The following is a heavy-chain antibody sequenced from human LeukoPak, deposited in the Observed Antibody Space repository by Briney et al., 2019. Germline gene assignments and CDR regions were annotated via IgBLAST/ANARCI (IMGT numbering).Heavy chain of an antibody. V-gene: IGHV4-38-2*02. D-gene: IGHD5-12*01. CDR1: GYSISSGYY. CDR2: IYHSGST. J-gene: IGHJ5*02. Sequence: SETLSLTCTVSGYSISSGYYWGWIRQPPGKGLEWIGSIYHSGSTYYNPSLKSRVTISVDTSKNQFSLKLSSVTAADTAVYYCARILHIGGPPNWFDHWGQGTLVTVSS. CDR3: ARILHIGGPPNWFDH.